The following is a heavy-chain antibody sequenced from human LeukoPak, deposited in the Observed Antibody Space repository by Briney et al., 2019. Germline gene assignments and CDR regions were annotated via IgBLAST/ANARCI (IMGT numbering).Heavy chain of an antibody. V-gene: IGHV1-2*02. Sequence: ASVKVSCKASGYTFTGYYMHWVRQAPGQGLEWMGWINPNSGGTNYAQKFQGRVTMTRDTSISTAYMELSRLRSDDTAVYYCARGGRVRGVIFTLVRIDYWGQGTLVTVSS. J-gene: IGHJ4*02. CDR1: GYTFTGYY. CDR2: INPNSGGT. CDR3: ARGGRVRGVIFTLVRIDY. D-gene: IGHD3-10*01.